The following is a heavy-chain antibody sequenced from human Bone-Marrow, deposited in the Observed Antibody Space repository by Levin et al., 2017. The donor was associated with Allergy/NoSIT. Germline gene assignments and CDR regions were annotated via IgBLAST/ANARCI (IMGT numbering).Heavy chain of an antibody. CDR2: ISYDGSNK. CDR1: GFTFSSYA. D-gene: IGHD6-13*01. Sequence: LSLTCAASGFTFSSYAMHWVRQAPGKGLEWVAVISYDGSNKYYADSVKGRFTISRDNSKNTLYLQMNSLRAEDTAVYYCARTVKSSSWYGAYYYYYYGMDVWGQGTTVTVSS. V-gene: IGHV3-30*04. J-gene: IGHJ6*02. CDR3: ARTVKSSSWYGAYYYYYYGMDV.